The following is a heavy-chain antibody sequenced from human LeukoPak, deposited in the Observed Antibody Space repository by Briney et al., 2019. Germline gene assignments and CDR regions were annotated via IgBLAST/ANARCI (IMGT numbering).Heavy chain of an antibody. CDR1: GYSFTSYG. V-gene: IGHV1-18*01. CDR3: AREAPGAVFDY. Sequence: ASVKVSCKASGYSFTSYGISWVRQAPGQGLEWMGWISGYNGNTNCAQRLQGRVTMTTDTSTNTAYMELRSLRSDDTAVYYCAREAPGAVFDYWGQGTLVTVSS. CDR2: ISGYNGNT. D-gene: IGHD6-19*01. J-gene: IGHJ4*02.